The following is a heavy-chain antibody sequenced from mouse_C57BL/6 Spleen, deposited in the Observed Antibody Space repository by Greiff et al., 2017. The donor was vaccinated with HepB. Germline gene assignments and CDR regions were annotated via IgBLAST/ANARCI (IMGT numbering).Heavy chain of an antibody. D-gene: IGHD2-5*01. J-gene: IGHJ3*01. Sequence: EVQLQESGPGLVKPSQSLSLTCSVTGYSITSGYYWNWIRQFPGNKLEWMGYISYDGSNNYNPSLKNQISITRDTSKNQFFLKLNSVTTEDTATYYCAREYYSNYEGFAYWGQGTLVTVSA. CDR1: GYSITSGYY. V-gene: IGHV3-6*01. CDR3: AREYYSNYEGFAY. CDR2: ISYDGSN.